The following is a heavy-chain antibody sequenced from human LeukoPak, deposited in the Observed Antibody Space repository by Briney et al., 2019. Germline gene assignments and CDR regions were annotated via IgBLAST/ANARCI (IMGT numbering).Heavy chain of an antibody. Sequence: SETLSLTCIVSSGSISNYYWSSFRPPPGKGLEWIGYIFFSGDAKHNPSLQSRVTISIDASNKFSLKLASVTAADTAVYFCARKQAISGGFDSWGQGTPVTVSS. CDR3: ARKQAISGGFDS. CDR2: IFFSGDA. V-gene: IGHV4-59*01. CDR1: SGSISNYY. D-gene: IGHD2-8*02. J-gene: IGHJ4*02.